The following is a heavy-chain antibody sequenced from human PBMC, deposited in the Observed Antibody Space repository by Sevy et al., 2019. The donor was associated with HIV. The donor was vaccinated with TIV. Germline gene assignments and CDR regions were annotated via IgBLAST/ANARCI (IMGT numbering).Heavy chain of an antibody. CDR3: ARDLGTAMVRYYFDY. D-gene: IGHD5-18*01. CDR2: ISAYNGNT. Sequence: ASVKVSCKASGYTFTSYGISWVRQAPGQGLEWMGWISAYNGNTNYAQKLQGRVTMTTDTSTSIAYMELRSLRSDDTAVYYCARDLGTAMVRYYFDYWGQGTLVTVSS. J-gene: IGHJ4*02. V-gene: IGHV1-18*04. CDR1: GYTFTSYG.